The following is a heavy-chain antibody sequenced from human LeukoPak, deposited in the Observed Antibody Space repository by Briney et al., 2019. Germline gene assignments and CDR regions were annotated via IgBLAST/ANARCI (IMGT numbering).Heavy chain of an antibody. CDR1: GFTFSSYG. CDR3: ARAAKTRYCSSTSCHFDY. J-gene: IGHJ4*02. D-gene: IGHD2-2*01. Sequence: GRSLRLSCAASGFTFSSYGMHWVRQAPGKGLEWVAVIWYDGSNKYYADSVKGRFTISRDNSKNTLYLQMNSLRAEDTAVYYCARAAKTRYCSSTSCHFDYWGQGTLVTVSS. V-gene: IGHV3-33*01. CDR2: IWYDGSNK.